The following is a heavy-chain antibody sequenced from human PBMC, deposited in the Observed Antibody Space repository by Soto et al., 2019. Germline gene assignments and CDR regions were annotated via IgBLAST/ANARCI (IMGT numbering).Heavy chain of an antibody. CDR1: GGSISSGGYY. D-gene: IGHD2-15*01. V-gene: IGHV4-31*03. CDR3: ARSSLAGSFSFWFDP. CDR2: IYYSGST. Sequence: TLSLTCTVSGGSISSGGYYWSWIRQHPEKGLEWIGYIYYSGSTYYNPSLKSRVTISVDTSKNQFSLKLSSVTAADTAVYYCARSSLAGSFSFWFDPWGQGTLVTVSS. J-gene: IGHJ5*02.